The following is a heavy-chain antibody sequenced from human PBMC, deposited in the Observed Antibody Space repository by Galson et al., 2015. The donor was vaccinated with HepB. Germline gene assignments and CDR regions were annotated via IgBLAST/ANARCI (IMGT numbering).Heavy chain of an antibody. CDR2: IYSGGDT. Sequence: SLRLSCAASGFIVSSNYMSWVRLAPGKGLEWVSAIYSGGDTYYADSVKGRFTISRDNSKNTVYLQMNSLRAEDTAMYYCARQYSKSWYSGLGYWRQGTLVTVSS. J-gene: IGHJ4*02. D-gene: IGHD2/OR15-2a*01. V-gene: IGHV3-53*01. CDR1: GFIVSSNY. CDR3: ARQYSKSWYSGLGY.